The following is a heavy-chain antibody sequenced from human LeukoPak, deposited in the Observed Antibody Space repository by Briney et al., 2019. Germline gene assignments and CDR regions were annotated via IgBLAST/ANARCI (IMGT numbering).Heavy chain of an antibody. J-gene: IGHJ4*02. V-gene: IGHV1-2*02. D-gene: IGHD2-15*01. Sequence: GASVKVSCKASGYTFTGNYVHWVRQAPGQGLEWMGWISPNNGGTSYAQNFRDRVTMTTDTSINTAYMELSWLTSDDTAVYYCARGWDCSDGICFPRGFDFWGQGTLVTVSS. CDR3: ARGWDCSDGICFPRGFDF. CDR2: ISPNNGGT. CDR1: GYTFTGNY.